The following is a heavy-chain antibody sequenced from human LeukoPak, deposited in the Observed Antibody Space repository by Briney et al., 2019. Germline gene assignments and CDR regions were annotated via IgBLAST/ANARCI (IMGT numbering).Heavy chain of an antibody. CDR1: GGSIGSGGYY. CDR2: IYYSGST. D-gene: IGHD3-9*01. Sequence: SETLSLTCTVSGGSIGSGGYYWSWIRQHPGKGLEWIGYIYYSGSTYYNPSLESRVTISVDTSKNQVSLKLSSVTAADTAVYYCARARYVNSFYAFDIWGQGTLVTVSS. CDR3: ARARYVNSFYAFDI. V-gene: IGHV4-31*03. J-gene: IGHJ3*02.